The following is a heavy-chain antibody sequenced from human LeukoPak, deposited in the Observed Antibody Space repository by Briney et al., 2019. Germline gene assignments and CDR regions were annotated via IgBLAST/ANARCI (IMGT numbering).Heavy chain of an antibody. D-gene: IGHD6-19*01. CDR2: ISYDGSNK. Sequence: GGSLRLSCAASGFTFSSYAMHWVRQAPGKGLEWVAVISYDGSNKYYADSVKGRFTISRDNSKNTLYLQMNSLRAEDTAVYYCAREVAVAGKKGNFDYWGQGTLVTVSS. CDR1: GFTFSSYA. CDR3: AREVAVAGKKGNFDY. V-gene: IGHV3-30*04. J-gene: IGHJ4*02.